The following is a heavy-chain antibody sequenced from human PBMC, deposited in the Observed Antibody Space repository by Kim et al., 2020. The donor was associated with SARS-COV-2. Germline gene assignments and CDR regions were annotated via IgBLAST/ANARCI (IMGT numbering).Heavy chain of an antibody. CDR2: ISSSSSYI. Sequence: GGSLRLSCAASGFTFSSYSMNWVRQAPGKGLEWVSSISSSSSYIYYADSVKGRFTISRDNAKNSLYLQMNSLRAEDTAVYYCARDRSIAAAGRLYYYYGMDVWGQGTTVTVSS. CDR1: GFTFSSYS. J-gene: IGHJ6*02. D-gene: IGHD6-13*01. V-gene: IGHV3-21*01. CDR3: ARDRSIAAAGRLYYYYGMDV.